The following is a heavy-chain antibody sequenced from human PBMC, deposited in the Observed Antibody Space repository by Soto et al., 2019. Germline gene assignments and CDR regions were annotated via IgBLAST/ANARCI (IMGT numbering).Heavy chain of an antibody. CDR1: GYTFTSYG. CDR2: INPGNGST. Sequence: ASVKVSCKASGYTFTSYGINWVRQAPGRGLEWMGWINPGNGSTKYSQQFQGRVIIDRDTSASTAYMELSSLRSEDTAVYYCARGGYFDSSNYLAYWGLGTLVTVSS. D-gene: IGHD3-22*01. V-gene: IGHV1-3*01. CDR3: ARGGYFDSSNYLAY. J-gene: IGHJ4*02.